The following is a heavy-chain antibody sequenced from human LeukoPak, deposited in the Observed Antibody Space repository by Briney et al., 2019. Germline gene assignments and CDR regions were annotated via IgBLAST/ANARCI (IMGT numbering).Heavy chain of an antibody. Sequence: SETLSLTCGVSVGSISSGNWWSWVRQSPGKGLEWIGEIYHNGTPNYNPSLKRRVTISADTFKSHFSLKLTSVTAADTAVYYCATAPILRGEGGEHYKYGMDVWGQGTTVIVSS. CDR3: ATAPILRGEGGEHYKYGMDV. J-gene: IGHJ6*02. D-gene: IGHD2-2*02. V-gene: IGHV4/OR15-8*01. CDR2: IYHNGTP. CDR1: VGSISSGNW.